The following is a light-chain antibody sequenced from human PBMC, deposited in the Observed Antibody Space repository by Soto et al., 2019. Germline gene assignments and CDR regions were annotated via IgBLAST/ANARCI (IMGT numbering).Light chain of an antibody. J-gene: IGKJ1*01. CDR2: DAS. CDR1: QSVNRY. V-gene: IGKV3-11*01. Sequence: EIVLTQSPATLSLSPGERATLSCWASQSVNRYLVWYQQKPGQAPRLLMYDASKRATGIPARFSGSGSGTDFTLTISSLQSEDFAVYYCQQYNNWPGTFGQGTKVDIK. CDR3: QQYNNWPGT.